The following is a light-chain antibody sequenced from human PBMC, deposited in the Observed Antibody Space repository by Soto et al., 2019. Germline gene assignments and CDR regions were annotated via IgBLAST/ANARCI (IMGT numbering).Light chain of an antibody. V-gene: IGKV1-5*03. CDR3: QQYNSYPYT. CDR1: KRISSW. CDR2: KDL. J-gene: IGKJ2*01. Sequence: DIQMTQSPSTLSASVGHRVTITYRTSKRISSWLAWYQKKPGKAPKLLIYKDLSLESGVSSRFSGSGTGTEFTVTISSLQPDDFATYYCQQYNSYPYTLGQGTKREIK.